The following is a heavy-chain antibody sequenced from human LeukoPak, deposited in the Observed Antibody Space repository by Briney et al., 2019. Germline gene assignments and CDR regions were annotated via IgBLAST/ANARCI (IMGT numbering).Heavy chain of an antibody. CDR3: ARARIWSPLGFTNWFDP. Sequence: SETLSLTCAVYGGSFSGYYWSWIRQPPGKGLEWIGEINHSGSTNYNPSLKSRVTISVDTSKNQFSLKLSSVTAADTAVYYCARARIWSPLGFTNWFDPWGQGTLVTVSS. V-gene: IGHV4-34*01. D-gene: IGHD3-3*01. CDR1: GGSFSGYY. J-gene: IGHJ5*02. CDR2: INHSGST.